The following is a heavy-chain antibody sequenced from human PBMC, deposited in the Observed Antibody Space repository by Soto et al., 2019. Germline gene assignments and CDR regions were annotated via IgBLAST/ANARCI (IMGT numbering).Heavy chain of an antibody. J-gene: IGHJ4*02. Sequence: GGSLRLSCAASGFTFSSYSMNWVRQAPGKGLEWVSSISSSSSYIYYADSVKGRFTISRDNAKNSLYLQMNSLRAEDTAVYYCARDREVQHIVVVIAILGYWGQGTLVTVSS. CDR1: GFTFSSYS. CDR2: ISSSSSYI. V-gene: IGHV3-21*01. D-gene: IGHD2-21*01. CDR3: ARDREVQHIVVVIAILGY.